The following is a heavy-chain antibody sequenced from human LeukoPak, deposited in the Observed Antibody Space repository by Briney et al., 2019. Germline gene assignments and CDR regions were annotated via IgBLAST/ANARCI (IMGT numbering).Heavy chain of an antibody. D-gene: IGHD3-3*01. J-gene: IGHJ4*02. Sequence: PGRSLRLSCVGSGFTFRSIGMHWVRQAPGKGLEWVAFIQNDGNKKDYADSEKGRFIISRDDSKNTVFLQMDSLRAEDTAVYHCARDIWDRDYCYFDHWGQGTLVTVFS. CDR1: GFTFRSIG. CDR3: ARDIWDRDYCYFDH. V-gene: IGHV3-33*01. CDR2: IQNDGNKK.